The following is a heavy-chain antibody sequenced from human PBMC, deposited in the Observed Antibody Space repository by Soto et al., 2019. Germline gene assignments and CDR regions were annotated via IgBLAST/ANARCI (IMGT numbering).Heavy chain of an antibody. CDR3: ARSDGPLGDY. CDR1: GYTFTSYA. J-gene: IGHJ4*02. D-gene: IGHD4-17*01. CDR2: INAGNGNT. V-gene: IGHV1-3*01. Sequence: QVQLVQSGAEVKKPGASVQVSCKASGYTFTSYAMHWVRQAPGQRLEWMGWINAGNGNTKYSQKFQGRVTITRDTSASTACMEXSSLRSEDTAVYYCARSDGPLGDYWGQGTLVTVSS.